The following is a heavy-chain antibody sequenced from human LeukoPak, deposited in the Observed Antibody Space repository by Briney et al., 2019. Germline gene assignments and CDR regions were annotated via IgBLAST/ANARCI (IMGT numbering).Heavy chain of an antibody. J-gene: IGHJ1*01. D-gene: IGHD3-22*01. CDR3: ATYSSLNRREFQY. V-gene: IGHV1-46*01. CDR2: INPSGGST. Sequence: ASVKVSCKASGDTFTSYYMHWVRQAPGQGLEWMGIINPSGGSTSYAQKFQGRVTMTRDTSTSTVYMELSSLRSEDTAVYYCATYSSLNRREFQYWGQGTLLTVSS. CDR1: GDTFTSYY.